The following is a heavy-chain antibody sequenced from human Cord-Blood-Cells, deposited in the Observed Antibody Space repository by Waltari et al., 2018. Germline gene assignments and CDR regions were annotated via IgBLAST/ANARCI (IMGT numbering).Heavy chain of an antibody. CDR2: ISSSSSNI. Sequence: EVQLVESGGGLVKPGGSLRLSCAASGFTFSSYSMNWVRQAPGKGLDWVSSISSSSSNIYYAGSVKCRFTISRDTAKNSLYRQMNSLRAEDTAVYYCARGQLVGGGVDYWGQGTLVTVSS. CDR1: GFTFSSYS. CDR3: ARGQLVGGGVDY. D-gene: IGHD6-6*01. V-gene: IGHV3-21*01. J-gene: IGHJ4*02.